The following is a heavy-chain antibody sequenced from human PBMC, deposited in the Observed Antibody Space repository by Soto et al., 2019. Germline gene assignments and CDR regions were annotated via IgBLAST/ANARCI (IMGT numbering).Heavy chain of an antibody. CDR1: GFTFSSYA. V-gene: IGHV3-30-3*01. CDR3: ARDRIEAVAGNAYFDY. Sequence: GGSLRLSCAASGFTFSSYAMHWVRQAPGKGLEWVAVISYDGSNKYYVDSVKGRFTISRDNSNNTLYLQMNSLRAEDTAVYYCARDRIEAVAGNAYFDYWGQGTLVTVSS. D-gene: IGHD6-19*01. CDR2: ISYDGSNK. J-gene: IGHJ4*02.